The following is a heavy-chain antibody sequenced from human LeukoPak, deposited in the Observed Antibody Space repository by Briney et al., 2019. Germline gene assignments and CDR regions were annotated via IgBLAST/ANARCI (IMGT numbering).Heavy chain of an antibody. D-gene: IGHD3-16*01. CDR1: GDSITRSNYY. J-gene: IGHJ4*02. Sequence: PSETLSLTCSVSGDSITRSNYYWGWIRQSPGKGLEWIANVFYLGTTTYTPSLRSRATISADTSKNQFSLRLSSVTAADTAMYYCARMEVGAASLDYWGQGTLVTVSS. V-gene: IGHV4-39*07. CDR3: ARMEVGAASLDY. CDR2: VFYLGTT.